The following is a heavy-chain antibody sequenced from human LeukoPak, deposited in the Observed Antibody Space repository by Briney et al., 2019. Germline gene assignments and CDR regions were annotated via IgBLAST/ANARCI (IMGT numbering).Heavy chain of an antibody. CDR1: GFTFSSYS. Sequence: GGSLRLSCAASGFTFSSYSMNWVRQAPGKGLEWVSSISSSSSYIYYADSVKGRFTISRDNAKNSLYLQMNSLRAEDTAVHYCARDPVKYYYGSGSYYNPPDLWGQGTLVTVSS. J-gene: IGHJ5*02. D-gene: IGHD3-10*01. V-gene: IGHV3-21*01. CDR2: ISSSSSYI. CDR3: ARDPVKYYYGSGSYYNPPDL.